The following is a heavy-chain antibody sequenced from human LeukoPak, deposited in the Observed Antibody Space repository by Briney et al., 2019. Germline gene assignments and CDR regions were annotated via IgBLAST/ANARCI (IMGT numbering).Heavy chain of an antibody. Sequence: ASVKVSCKASGGTFSSYAISWVRQAPGQGLEWMGGIIPIFGTANYAQKFQGRVTITTDESTSTAYMELSSLRSEDTAVYYCARDRQLGDWFDPRGQGTLVTVSS. J-gene: IGHJ5*02. D-gene: IGHD6-6*01. V-gene: IGHV1-69*05. CDR3: ARDRQLGDWFDP. CDR1: GGTFSSYA. CDR2: IIPIFGTA.